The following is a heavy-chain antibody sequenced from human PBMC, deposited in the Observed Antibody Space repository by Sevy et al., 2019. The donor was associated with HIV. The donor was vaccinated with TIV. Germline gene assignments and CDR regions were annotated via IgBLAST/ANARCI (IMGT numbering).Heavy chain of an antibody. V-gene: IGHV3-53*01. CDR2: IYIGGTT. Sequence: GSLRLSCAVSGLTVSDNFMSWVRQAPGKGLEWVSVIYIGGTTYYADSVKGRFTISRDNSKNTLYLQMNNLRAEDTAVYYCARGKHVSDYYGSYDYWGQGTLVTVSS. CDR1: GLTVSDNF. CDR3: ARGKHVSDYYGSYDY. J-gene: IGHJ4*02. D-gene: IGHD1-26*01.